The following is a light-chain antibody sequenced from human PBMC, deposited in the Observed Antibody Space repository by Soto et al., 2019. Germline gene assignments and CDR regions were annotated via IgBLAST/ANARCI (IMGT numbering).Light chain of an antibody. CDR3: QQYGSSPPWWK. V-gene: IGKV3D-20*01. J-gene: IGKJ1*01. CDR1: QSVSSSY. Sequence: PGERSTLSCWASQSVSSSYLAWYQQKPGLAPRLLIYDASSRATGIPDRFSGSGSGTDFNLTISRLEPEDFAVYYCQQYGSSPPWWKFGQGTKVDIK. CDR2: DAS.